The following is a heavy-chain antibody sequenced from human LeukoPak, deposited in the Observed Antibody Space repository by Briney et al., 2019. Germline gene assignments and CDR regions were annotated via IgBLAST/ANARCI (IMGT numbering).Heavy chain of an antibody. Sequence: SETLSLTCTVSGGSISSGNYYWSWIRQPAGKGLEWIGRIYSSGSTNYNPSLKSRVTISVDTSKNQLSLRLSSVTAADTAVYYCATADPIQKYYYDSSGYYLDYFDYWGQGTLVTVSS. CDR2: IYSSGST. CDR1: GGSISSGNYY. D-gene: IGHD3-22*01. CDR3: ATADPIQKYYYDSSGYYLDYFDY. V-gene: IGHV4-61*02. J-gene: IGHJ4*02.